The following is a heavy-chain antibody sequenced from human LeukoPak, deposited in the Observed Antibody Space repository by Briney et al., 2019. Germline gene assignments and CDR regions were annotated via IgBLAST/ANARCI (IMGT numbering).Heavy chain of an antibody. J-gene: IGHJ4*02. CDR3: ARDSAAAGS. CDR2: ISSSSSYI. Sequence: PGGSLRLSCAASGFTFSSYSMSWVRQAPGKGLEWVSSISSSSSYIYYAVSVKGRFTISRDNAKNSLYLQMNSLRAEDTAVYYCARDSAAAGSWGQGTLVTVSS. CDR1: GFTFSSYS. D-gene: IGHD6-13*01. V-gene: IGHV3-21*01.